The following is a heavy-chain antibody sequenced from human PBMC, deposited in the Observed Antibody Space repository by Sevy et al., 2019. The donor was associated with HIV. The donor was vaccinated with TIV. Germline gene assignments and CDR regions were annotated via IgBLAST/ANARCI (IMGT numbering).Heavy chain of an antibody. J-gene: IGHJ6*02. CDR2: IYYSGST. D-gene: IGHD3-10*01. V-gene: IGHV4-39*01. CDR1: GGSISSSSYY. CDR3: ARQGGSVLLWFGELSRLSLPDGMDV. Sequence: SETLSLTCTVSGGSISSSSYYWGWIRQPPGKGLEWIGSIYYSGSTYYNPSLKSRVTISVDTSKNQFSLKLSSVTAADPAVYYCARQGGSVLLWFGELSRLSLPDGMDVWGQGTTVTVSS.